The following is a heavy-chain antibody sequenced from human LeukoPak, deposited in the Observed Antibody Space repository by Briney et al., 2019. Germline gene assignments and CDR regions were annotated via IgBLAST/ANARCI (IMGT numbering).Heavy chain of an antibody. CDR2: INPSGGST. Sequence: ASVKVSCKASGYTFTSYGISWVRQAPGQGLEWMGIINPSGGSTSYAQKFQGRVTMTRDMSTSTVYMELSSLRSEDTAVYYCAREGYYYDSSGYGSWGQGTLSPS. CDR3: AREGYYYDSSGYGS. CDR1: GYTFTSYG. J-gene: IGHJ4*02. V-gene: IGHV1-46*01. D-gene: IGHD3-22*01.